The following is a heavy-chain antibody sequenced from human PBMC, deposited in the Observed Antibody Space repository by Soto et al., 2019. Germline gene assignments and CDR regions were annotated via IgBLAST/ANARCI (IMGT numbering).Heavy chain of an antibody. D-gene: IGHD1-20*01. CDR3: ATSQKGYNWNYFDH. CDR1: GGSFSGYY. Sequence: SETLSLTCAVYGGSFSGYYWSWLRQSPGKGPEWIGSVFYTGFTSYNPSLESRVSVSVDTSKSQFSLKLSAVTAADTAVYYCATSQKGYNWNYFDHWGQGALVTVSS. J-gene: IGHJ4*02. CDR2: VFYTGFT. V-gene: IGHV4-59*04.